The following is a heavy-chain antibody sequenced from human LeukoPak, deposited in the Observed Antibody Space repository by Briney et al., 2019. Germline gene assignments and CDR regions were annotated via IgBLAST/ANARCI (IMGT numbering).Heavy chain of an antibody. D-gene: IGHD3-22*01. Sequence: GGSLRLSCAASGFTFSSYAMSWVRQAPGKGLDWVAVIYRDGGTFYSDSVKGRFTISRDSSKNTLYLQMNSLRADDTAVYYCARDSSGPAFWGQGTLVTVSS. CDR1: GFTFSSYA. CDR2: IYRDGGT. CDR3: ARDSSGPAF. J-gene: IGHJ4*02. V-gene: IGHV3-53*01.